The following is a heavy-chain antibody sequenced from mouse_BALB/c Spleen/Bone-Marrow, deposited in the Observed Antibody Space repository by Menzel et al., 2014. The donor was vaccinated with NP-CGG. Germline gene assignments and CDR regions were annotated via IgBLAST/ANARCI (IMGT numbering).Heavy chain of an antibody. CDR1: GYTFTTYW. J-gene: IGHJ2*01. CDR2: IDPSDSET. V-gene: IGHV1-69*02. Sequence: QVQLQQSGAALVKPGAPVKLSCKASGYTFTTYWMNWVKQRPGRGLEWIGRIDPSDSETHYNKKFKDKATLTVDKSSSTACIQLSSLTSEDSAVYYCARRDYFDYWGEGATLTVSS. CDR3: ARRDYFDY.